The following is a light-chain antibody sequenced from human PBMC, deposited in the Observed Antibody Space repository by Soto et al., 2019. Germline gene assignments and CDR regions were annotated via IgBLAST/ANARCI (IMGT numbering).Light chain of an antibody. J-gene: IGLJ1*01. V-gene: IGLV2-8*01. CDR2: EVS. Sequence: QSALTQPPSASGSPGQSVTISCTGTSSDVGGYNFVSWYQQHPGKAPKLIIYEVSKRPSGVPDHFSGSKSGNTASLTVSGLQAEDEADYYCTSFAGSNNRVVFGTGTKVTVL. CDR3: TSFAGSNNRVV. CDR1: SSDVGGYNF.